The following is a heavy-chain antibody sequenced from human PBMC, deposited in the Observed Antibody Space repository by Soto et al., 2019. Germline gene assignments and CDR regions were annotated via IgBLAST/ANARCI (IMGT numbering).Heavy chain of an antibody. CDR1: GFSFRTSG. J-gene: IGHJ3*02. V-gene: IGHV3-33*01. D-gene: IGHD2-15*01. Sequence: QVHLVESGGGVVQPGRSLTLSCAASGFSFRTSGMHWVRQVPGKGLEWVTGMWYDGHVEGYLDSVNGRFTISRDNSNSLMSLQMSNLRVDDTAVYYCARGLPKVAGGAFDIWGHGTMVTVSS. CDR2: MWYDGHVE. CDR3: ARGLPKVAGGAFDI.